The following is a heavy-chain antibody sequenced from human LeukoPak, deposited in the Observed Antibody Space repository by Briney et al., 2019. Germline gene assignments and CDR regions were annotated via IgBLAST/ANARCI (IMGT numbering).Heavy chain of an antibody. D-gene: IGHD1-14*01. CDR2: MNPNRGDT. J-gene: IGHJ6*03. CDR1: GYTFTSYD. CDR3: ARGGDVGPEDYYYMDV. V-gene: IGHV1-8*01. Sequence: GASVKVSCKASGYTFTSYDIHWVRQATGQGLEWMGRMNPNRGDTDYAQKFQGRVTMTRDTSISTAYMELSRLRSDDTAVYYCARGGDVGPEDYYYMDVWGKGTTVTVSS.